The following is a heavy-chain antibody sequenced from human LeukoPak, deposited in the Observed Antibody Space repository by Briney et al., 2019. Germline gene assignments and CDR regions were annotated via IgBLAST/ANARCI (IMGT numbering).Heavy chain of an antibody. J-gene: IGHJ5*02. V-gene: IGHV1-46*03. CDR1: GYTFPSYY. D-gene: IGHD2-21*01. Sequence: ASVTVSCKASGYTFPSYYMHWVRQAPGQGLEWMGIINPSGGSTSYAQKFQGRVTMSRDTATGTVYMQLSSLRAEDTAVYYCARAEISGGDCHHWGQGTLVTVSS. CDR3: ARAEISGGDCHH. CDR2: INPSGGST.